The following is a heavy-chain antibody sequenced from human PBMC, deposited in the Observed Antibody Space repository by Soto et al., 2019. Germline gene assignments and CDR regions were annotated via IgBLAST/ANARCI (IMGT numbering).Heavy chain of an antibody. V-gene: IGHV3-30*03. CDR2: ISYDGGNK. CDR1: GFSLINYG. Sequence: QEQLVESGGGVVQPGGSLRLSCVASGFSLINYGMHWVRQAPGKGLEWVAVISYDGGNKQYADSVKGRHTISRDNSKNTLYLQLTSLKNEDTAMYYCARETQDWRRANCFGFYSPWFVPWGQGTLVSVSS. J-gene: IGHJ5*02. CDR3: ARETQDWRRANCFGFYSPWFVP. D-gene: IGHD1-1*01.